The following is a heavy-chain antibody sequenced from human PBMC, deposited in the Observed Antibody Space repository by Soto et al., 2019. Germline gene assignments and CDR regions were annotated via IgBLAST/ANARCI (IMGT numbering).Heavy chain of an antibody. CDR1: GFTFSGSA. J-gene: IGHJ4*02. Sequence: GESLKISCAASGFTFSGSAMHWVRQASGKGLEWVGRIRSKANSYATAYAASVKGRFTISRDDSKNTAYLQMNSLKTEDTAVYYCTRPSYGSYVLFDYWGQGTLVTVSS. CDR2: IRSKANSYAT. CDR3: TRPSYGSYVLFDY. V-gene: IGHV3-73*01. D-gene: IGHD1-26*01.